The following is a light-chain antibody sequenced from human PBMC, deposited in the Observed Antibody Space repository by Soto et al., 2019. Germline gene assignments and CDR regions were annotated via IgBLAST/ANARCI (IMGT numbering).Light chain of an antibody. V-gene: IGLV2-14*01. CDR3: TSYTDASPLV. CDR1: SSDVGGYDY. CDR2: EVT. J-gene: IGLJ3*02. Sequence: QSVLTQPASVSGSPGQSITISCTGTSSDVGGYDYVSWYQQHPGKAPKLMIYEVTNRPSGVSNRFSGSKSGNTASLTISGLQAEDEADYYCTSYTDASPLVLGGGTKVTVL.